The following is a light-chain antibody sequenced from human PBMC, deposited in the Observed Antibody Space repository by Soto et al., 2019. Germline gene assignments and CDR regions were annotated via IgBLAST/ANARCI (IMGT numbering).Light chain of an antibody. CDR1: TGAVTSGHY. CDR3: LISYSDARTRV. V-gene: IGLV7-46*01. J-gene: IGLJ3*02. Sequence: QAVVTQEPSLTVSPAGTVTLTCASSTGAVTSGHYHYWFQQKPGQAPRTLIYDTSNKHSWTPARFSGSLLGGKAALTLSGAQPEDEAEYYCLISYSDARTRVFGGGTKLTVL. CDR2: DTS.